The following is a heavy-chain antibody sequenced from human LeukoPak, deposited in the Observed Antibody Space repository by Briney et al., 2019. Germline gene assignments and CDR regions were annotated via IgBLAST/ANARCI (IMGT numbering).Heavy chain of an antibody. CDR2: ISYDGSNK. J-gene: IGHJ6*03. D-gene: IGHD6-13*01. V-gene: IGHV3-30*04. Sequence: GRSLRLSCAASGFTFSSYAMHWVRQAPDKGLEWVAVISYDGSNKYYADSVKGRFTISRDNSKNTLYLQMNSLRAEDTAVYYCARDREQQLYYYYYYMDVWGKGTTVTVSS. CDR3: ARDREQQLYYYYYYMDV. CDR1: GFTFSSYA.